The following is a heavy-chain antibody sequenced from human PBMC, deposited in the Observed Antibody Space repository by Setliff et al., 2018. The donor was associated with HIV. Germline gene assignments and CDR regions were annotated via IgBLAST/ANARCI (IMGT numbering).Heavy chain of an antibody. J-gene: IGHJ6*03. CDR3: AKRRVCNTSCYIVDYMDV. V-gene: IGHV3-7*03. D-gene: IGHD2-21*01. CDR1: GFTFSNYW. Sequence: LRLSCAASGFTFSNYWLHWVRQAPGKGPEWVANIKTDGSEKFYVDSVKGRFTISRDNSKNTLYLQMNSLRAEDTAIYYCAKRRVCNTSCYIVDYMDVWGKGTTVTVSS. CDR2: IKTDGSEK.